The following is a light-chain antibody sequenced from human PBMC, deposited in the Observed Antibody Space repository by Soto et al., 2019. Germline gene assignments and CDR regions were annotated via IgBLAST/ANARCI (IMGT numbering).Light chain of an antibody. CDR2: DAS. J-gene: IGKJ5*01. V-gene: IGKV3-11*01. Sequence: SLAALSVYKRERATLSCRASQSVSRNLAWYQQKPGQAPRLLIYDASSRATGIPDRFSGSGSGTDFTLTISSLEPEDFAVYYCQQRGNWPLAFGQGARLAIK. CDR1: QSVSRN. CDR3: QQRGNWPLA.